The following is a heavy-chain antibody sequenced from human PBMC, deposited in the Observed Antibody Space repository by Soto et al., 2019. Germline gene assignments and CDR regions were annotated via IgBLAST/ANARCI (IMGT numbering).Heavy chain of an antibody. CDR2: IYYSGST. CDR3: ARVQYGSGSYYVDY. CDR1: GGSVSSGSYY. J-gene: IGHJ4*02. V-gene: IGHV4-61*01. Sequence: QVQLQESGPGLVKPSETLSLTCTVSGGSVSSGSYYWSWIRQPPGKGLEWIGYIYYSGSTNYNPPLKSRVTISVDTSKNQFSLKLSSVTAADTAVYYCARVQYGSGSYYVDYWGQGTLVTVSS. D-gene: IGHD3-10*01.